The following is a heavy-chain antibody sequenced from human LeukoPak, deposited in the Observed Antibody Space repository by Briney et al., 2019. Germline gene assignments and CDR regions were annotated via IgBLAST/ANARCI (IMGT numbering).Heavy chain of an antibody. Sequence: GGSPTLSCAASGFTFSSYSMNWVRQAPGKGLEWVSYISSSSSTIYYADSVKGRFTISRNNAKNSLYLQMNSLRAEDTAVYYCARVSVDCSSTSCYLRGSLDVWGQGTTVTVSS. CDR1: GFTFSSYS. V-gene: IGHV3-48*01. J-gene: IGHJ6*02. CDR2: ISSSSSTI. CDR3: ARVSVDCSSTSCYLRGSLDV. D-gene: IGHD2-2*01.